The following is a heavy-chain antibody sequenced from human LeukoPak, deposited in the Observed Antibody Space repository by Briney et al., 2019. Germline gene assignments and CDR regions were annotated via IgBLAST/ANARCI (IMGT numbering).Heavy chain of an antibody. D-gene: IGHD6-13*01. V-gene: IGHV4-39*07. J-gene: IGHJ3*02. Sequence: SETLSLTCTVSGGSISSSSYYWGWIRQSPGKGLEWIGSIYYSGSTYYNPSLKSRVTISVDTSKNQFSLKLSSVTAADTAVYYCASSVAAASDAFDIWGQGTMVTVSS. CDR3: ASSVAAASDAFDI. CDR2: IYYSGST. CDR1: GGSISSSSYY.